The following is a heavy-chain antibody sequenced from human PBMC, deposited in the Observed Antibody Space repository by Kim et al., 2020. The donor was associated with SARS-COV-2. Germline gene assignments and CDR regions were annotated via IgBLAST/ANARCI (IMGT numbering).Heavy chain of an antibody. Sequence: GVSLRLSCAASGFTFSSYGMHWVRQAPGNGLEWVAVISYDGSNKYYADSVNGRFTISRDNSKNTLYLQMNSLRAEDTAVYYCAKDRGRIAVAGPLDYWGQGNRVTVSS. CDR1: GFTFSSYG. CDR2: ISYDGSNK. D-gene: IGHD6-19*01. V-gene: IGHV3-30*18. CDR3: AKDRGRIAVAGPLDY. J-gene: IGHJ4*02.